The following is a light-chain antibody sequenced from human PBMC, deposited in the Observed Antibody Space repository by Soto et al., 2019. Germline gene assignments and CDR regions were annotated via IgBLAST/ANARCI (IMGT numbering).Light chain of an antibody. Sequence: VLTQSPGTLSLSPGERATLSCRASQSIASSYFAWYQQRPGQAPRLLVSGTSTRATGIPDRFSGSGSGTDFTLTISRLEPEDFAVYYCQHYGTSPFTFGPGTKLHIK. CDR1: QSIASSY. J-gene: IGKJ3*01. CDR3: QHYGTSPFT. V-gene: IGKV3-20*01. CDR2: GTS.